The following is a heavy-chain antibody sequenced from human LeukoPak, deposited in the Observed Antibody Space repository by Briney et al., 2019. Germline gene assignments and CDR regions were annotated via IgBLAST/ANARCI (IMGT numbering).Heavy chain of an antibody. CDR2: TSGDEDST. CDR3: TIDLMTGFSSGWHFGY. V-gene: IGHV3-23*01. J-gene: IGHJ4*02. D-gene: IGHD6-19*01. Sequence: GGSLRLSCAASVLTFKNFAMSWVRQAPGKGLEWLAVTSGDEDSTHYADSVRGHFVISTDNSKNTSFLHMNSLRGEDTAVYYCTIDLMTGFSSGWHFGYWGQGTPVTVSS. CDR1: VLTFKNFA.